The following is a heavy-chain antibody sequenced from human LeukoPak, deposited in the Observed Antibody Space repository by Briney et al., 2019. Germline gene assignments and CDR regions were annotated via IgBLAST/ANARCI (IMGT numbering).Heavy chain of an antibody. CDR1: GGSISSYY. D-gene: IGHD3-10*01. J-gene: IGHJ4*02. CDR2: IYYSGST. CDR3: ARELDYYGSGSYGY. Sequence: SETLSLTCTASGGSISSYYWSWIRQPPGKGLEWIGYIYYSGSTNYNPSLKSRVTISVDTSKNQFSLKLSSVTAADTAVYYCARELDYYGSGSYGYWGQGTLVTVSS. V-gene: IGHV4-59*01.